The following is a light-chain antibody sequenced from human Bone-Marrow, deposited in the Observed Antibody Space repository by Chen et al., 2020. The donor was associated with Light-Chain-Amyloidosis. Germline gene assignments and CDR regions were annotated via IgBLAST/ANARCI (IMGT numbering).Light chain of an antibody. CDR3: SSYAGSNNVV. CDR2: EVS. J-gene: IGLJ2*01. CDR1: SSDVGGYNY. Sequence: SALPQPPSPSGPPGQVVPIPCTGTSSDVGGYNYVSWYQQHPGKAPKLMIYEVSKRPSGVPDRFSGSKSGNTASLTVSGLQAEDEADYYCSSYAGSNNVVFGGGTKLTVL. V-gene: IGLV2-8*01.